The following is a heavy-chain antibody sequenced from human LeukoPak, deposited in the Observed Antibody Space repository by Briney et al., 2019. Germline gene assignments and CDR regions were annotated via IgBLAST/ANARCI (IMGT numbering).Heavy chain of an antibody. CDR1: GDSISSDY. V-gene: IGHV4-59*01. J-gene: IGHJ2*01. CDR3: ARDRTNPWYFHL. CDR2: IYYSGRT. Sequence: SETLSLTCTVSGDSISSDYWSWIRQPPGTGLEWIGYIYYSGRTNYNPSLKSRVTISVDTSKNQISLKLSSVTAADTAVYYCARDRTNPWYFHLWGRGTLVTVSS.